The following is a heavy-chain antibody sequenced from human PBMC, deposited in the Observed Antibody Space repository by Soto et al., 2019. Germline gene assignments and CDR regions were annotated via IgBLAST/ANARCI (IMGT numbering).Heavy chain of an antibody. J-gene: IGHJ6*02. CDR1: GFTFSSYA. CDR3: QKVSVGDYGDYVDRMDG. D-gene: IGHD4-17*01. Sequence: EVQLLESGGGLVQPGGSLRLSCAASGFTFSSYAMSWVHQAPGKGLEWVSAISGSGGSTYYADSVKGRFTISRDNSKNTLYLQMNSLRAEETAVYHCQKVSVGDYGDYVDRMDGWGQGTTVTVCS. V-gene: IGHV3-23*01. CDR2: ISGSGGST.